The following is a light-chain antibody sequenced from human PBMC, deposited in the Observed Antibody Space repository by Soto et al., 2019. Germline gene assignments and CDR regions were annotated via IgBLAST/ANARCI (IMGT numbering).Light chain of an antibody. Sequence: QSALTQPASVSGSPGQSITISCTGTSSDVGGYNFVSWYQQHPGKAPKLMIYDVHNRPSGVSNRFSGSKSGNTASLTISGLQAEDEAEYYCSSYTSTSTLVFGTGTKVTVL. CDR1: SSDVGGYNF. CDR3: SSYTSTSTLV. V-gene: IGLV2-14*01. CDR2: DVH. J-gene: IGLJ1*01.